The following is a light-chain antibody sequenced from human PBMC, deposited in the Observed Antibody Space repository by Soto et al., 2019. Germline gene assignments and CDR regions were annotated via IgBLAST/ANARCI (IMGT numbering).Light chain of an antibody. V-gene: IGKV3D-15*01. CDR3: QQYNNWPLT. Sequence: EIVLTQSPATLSLSPGERATLSCRASQSVSGFLAWYQQRPGQAPRLLIYGASTRATGIPARFSGSGSGTEFTLTISSLQSEDFAVYYCQQYNNWPLTFGGGTKVDI. CDR1: QSVSGF. J-gene: IGKJ4*01. CDR2: GAS.